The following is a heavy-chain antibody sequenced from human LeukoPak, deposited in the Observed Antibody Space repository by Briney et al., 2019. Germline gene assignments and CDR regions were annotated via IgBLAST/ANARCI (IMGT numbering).Heavy chain of an antibody. J-gene: IGHJ4*02. CDR1: GYTFTSYG. Sequence: ASVKVSCKASGYTFTSYGISWVRQAPGQGLEWMGWISAYNGNTNYAQKLQGRVTMTTDTSTSTAYVELRSLRSDDTAVYYCARVKWDSSGYYSNYWGQGTLVTVSS. CDR3: ARVKWDSSGYYSNY. CDR2: ISAYNGNT. V-gene: IGHV1-18*01. D-gene: IGHD3-22*01.